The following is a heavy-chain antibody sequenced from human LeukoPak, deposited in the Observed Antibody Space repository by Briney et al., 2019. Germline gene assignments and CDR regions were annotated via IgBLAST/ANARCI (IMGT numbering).Heavy chain of an antibody. CDR2: IKQDGSEK. V-gene: IGHV3-7*01. CDR1: GFTFSSYW. D-gene: IGHD5-18*01. CDR3: AKDRYSYAFEYSDS. J-gene: IGHJ4*02. Sequence: GGSLRLSCEASGFTFSSYWMSWVRQAPGKGLEWVANIKQDGSEKYYVDSVKGRFTISRDNSKNTLSLQVSSLRAEDTAVYYCAKDRYSYAFEYSDSWGQGTLVTVSS.